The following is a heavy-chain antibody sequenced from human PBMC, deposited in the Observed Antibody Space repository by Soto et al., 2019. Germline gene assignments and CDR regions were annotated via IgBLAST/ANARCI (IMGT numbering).Heavy chain of an antibody. J-gene: IGHJ4*02. D-gene: IGHD3-9*01. CDR2: ISSSGSTI. CDR3: ARHGDYDILTGYFDY. Sequence: GGSLRLSCAAAGFTFSDYYRSWIRQAPGKGLEWVSYISSSGSTIYYADSVKGRFTISRDNAKNSLYLQMNSLRAEDTAVYYCARHGDYDILTGYFDYWGQGTLVTVSS. CDR1: GFTFSDYY. V-gene: IGHV3-11*01.